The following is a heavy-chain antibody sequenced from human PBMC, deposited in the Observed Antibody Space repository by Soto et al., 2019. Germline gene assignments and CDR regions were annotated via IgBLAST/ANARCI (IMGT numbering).Heavy chain of an antibody. V-gene: IGHV4-59*01. CDR3: ARDRAVSASSSYYWYFDL. J-gene: IGHJ2*01. Sequence: QVQLQESGPGLVKPSETLSVTCTVSGGSFSSYYWSWIRQPPGKGPEWIGYISYSGNTDYNPSLKSRATISVDTSKNQFSLKVTSVTAADTAVYYCARDRAVSASSSYYWYFDLWGRGTPVTVSS. CDR1: GGSFSSYY. CDR2: ISYSGNT. D-gene: IGHD6-6*01.